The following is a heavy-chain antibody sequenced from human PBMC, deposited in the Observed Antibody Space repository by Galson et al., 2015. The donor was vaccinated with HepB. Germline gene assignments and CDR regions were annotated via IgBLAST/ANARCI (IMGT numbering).Heavy chain of an antibody. CDR1: GFTFSSYG. CDR2: IWYDGSNK. V-gene: IGHV3-33*01. J-gene: IGHJ6*02. Sequence: SLRLSCAASGFTFSSYGMHWVRQAPGKGLEWVAVIWYDGSNKYYADSVKGRFTISRDNSKSTLYLQMNSLRAEDTAVYYCARGGELRYFDWADYYYGRDVWGQGTTGTVSS. CDR3: ARGGELRYFDWADYYYGRDV. D-gene: IGHD3-9*01.